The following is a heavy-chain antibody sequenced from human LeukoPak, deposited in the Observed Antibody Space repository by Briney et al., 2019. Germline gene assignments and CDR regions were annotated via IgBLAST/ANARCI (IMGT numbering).Heavy chain of an antibody. J-gene: IGHJ6*03. D-gene: IGHD4-11*01. V-gene: IGHV3-30*02. CDR3: TTEPYSNYYYYYMDV. CDR2: IRYDGSNK. CDR1: GFTFSSYG. Sequence: GGSLRLPCAASGFTFSSYGMHWVRQAPGKGLEWVAFIRYDGSNKYYADSVKGRFTISRDNSKNTLYLQMNSLRAEDTAVYYCTTEPYSNYYYYYMDVWGKGTTVTVSS.